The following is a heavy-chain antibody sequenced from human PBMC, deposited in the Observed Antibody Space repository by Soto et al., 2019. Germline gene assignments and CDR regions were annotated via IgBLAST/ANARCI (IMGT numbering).Heavy chain of an antibody. J-gene: IGHJ4*02. D-gene: IGHD6-13*01. CDR3: ARHDKRSWSFYY. Sequence: SETLSLTCTVSCGSISSSSYYWGWVRPPPGKGLEWIGSIYYSGGTYYNPSLKSRVTISVDTSKNQFSLKLSSVTAADTAVYYCARHDKRSWSFYYWGQGTLVTVSS. CDR1: CGSISSSSYY. V-gene: IGHV4-39*01. CDR2: IYYSGGT.